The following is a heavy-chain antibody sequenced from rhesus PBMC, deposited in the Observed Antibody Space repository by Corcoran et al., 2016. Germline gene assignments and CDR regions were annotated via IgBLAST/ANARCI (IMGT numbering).Heavy chain of an antibody. Sequence: QLQLQESVPGLVNPSATLSLTCSVSGGPIRRTYWPLIPHPPRAGLEWSGRMSGGGDRTNYNPSLKSRDTISKETSKKQFSLKLSSVTAADTAVYYCAIEGGSGWSEFDYWGQGVLVTVSS. CDR2: MSGGGDRT. D-gene: IGHD6S26*01. CDR3: AIEGGSGWSEFDY. CDR1: GGPIRRTY. V-gene: IGHV4-173*01. J-gene: IGHJ4*01.